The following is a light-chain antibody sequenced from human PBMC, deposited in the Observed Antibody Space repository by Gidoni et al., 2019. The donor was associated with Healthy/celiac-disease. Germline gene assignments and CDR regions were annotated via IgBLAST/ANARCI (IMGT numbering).Light chain of an antibody. CDR1: QSVSSY. CDR2: DAS. J-gene: IGKJ2*01. Sequence: EIVLTQSPATLSLSPGERATLSFRASQSVSSYLAWYQQKPGQAPRLLIYDASNSATGIPARFSGSGSGTDFTLTISSLEPEDFAVYSCQQRSNWPLYTFGQGTKLEIK. V-gene: IGKV3-11*01. CDR3: QQRSNWPLYT.